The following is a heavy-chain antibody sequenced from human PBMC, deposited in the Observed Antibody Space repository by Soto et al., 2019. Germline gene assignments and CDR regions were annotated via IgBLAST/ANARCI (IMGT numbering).Heavy chain of an antibody. CDR1: GFSLTTNELG. D-gene: IGHD3-22*01. CDR3: AHTQSGYYLY. V-gene: IGHV2-5*02. Sequence: QITLKESGPTLVKPTQPLTLTCTFSGFSLTTNELGVGWIRQPPGKALEWLGLIYWDDDKHYSPSLKSRLTINKDTSKNQVVLTMTNMDTVDTATYYCAHTQSGYYLYWGQGTLVTVSS. J-gene: IGHJ4*02. CDR2: IYWDDDK.